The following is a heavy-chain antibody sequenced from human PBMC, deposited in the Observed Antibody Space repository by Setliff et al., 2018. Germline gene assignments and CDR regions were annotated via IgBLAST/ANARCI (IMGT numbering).Heavy chain of an antibody. J-gene: IGHJ6*02. CDR1: GYTFATYG. CDR2: ISPYNSNT. Sequence: ASVKVSCKASGYTFATYGISWVRQAPGQGLEWMGWISPYNSNTNYAQNFQGRVTMTTDTSTSTAYMELRSLRSEDTAVYYCARGLGYCTNGVCYTGWYYYYGMDVWGQGTTVTVSS. D-gene: IGHD2-8*01. CDR3: ARGLGYCTNGVCYTGWYYYYGMDV. V-gene: IGHV1-18*01.